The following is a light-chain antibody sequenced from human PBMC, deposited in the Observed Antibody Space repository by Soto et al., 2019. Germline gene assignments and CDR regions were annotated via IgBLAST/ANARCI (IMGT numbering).Light chain of an antibody. CDR1: QGISSW. Sequence: DIQMTQSPSSVSASVGDRVTITCRASQGISSWLAWYQQKPGKAPKLLIYAASSLQSGVPSRFSGSGSGTEFTPPHRRLPAEGFANLQCQPTNSFPLPFRGGAKVEIK. CDR2: AAS. V-gene: IGKV1-12*01. CDR3: QPTNSFPLP. J-gene: IGKJ4*01.